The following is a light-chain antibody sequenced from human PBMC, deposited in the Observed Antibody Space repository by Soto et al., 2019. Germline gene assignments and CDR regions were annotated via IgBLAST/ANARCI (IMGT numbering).Light chain of an antibody. CDR3: HQRYSWPLT. V-gene: IGKV3-11*01. Sequence: EIVLTQSPATLSLSPGERATLSCRASQSVSSYLAWYQQKPGQAPTLLIYDASNRATGIPARFSGSGSGTDFTLTISSLESEDFAVYYCHQRYSWPLTFGPGTKVDVK. J-gene: IGKJ3*01. CDR2: DAS. CDR1: QSVSSY.